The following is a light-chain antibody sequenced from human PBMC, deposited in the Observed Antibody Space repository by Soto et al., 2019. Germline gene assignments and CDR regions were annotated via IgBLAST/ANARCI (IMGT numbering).Light chain of an antibody. CDR1: QSVATF. CDR3: QQRSNWPPDYT. V-gene: IGKV3-11*01. J-gene: IGKJ2*01. CDR2: DAS. Sequence: EIVLTQSPATLSLSLGERATLSCRASQSVATFLAWYQQKPGQAPRLLIYDASNRATGIPARFSGSGSGKVFTLTISSLEPEDFAVYYCQQRSNWPPDYTFGQGTKLEIK.